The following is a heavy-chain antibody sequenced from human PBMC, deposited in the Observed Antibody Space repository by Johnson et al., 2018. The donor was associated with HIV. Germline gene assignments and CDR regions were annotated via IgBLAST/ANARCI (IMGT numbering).Heavy chain of an antibody. Sequence: QVQLVESGGGVVQPGRSLRLSCAASGFTFSTYDMHWVRQAPGKGLEWVAVISYDGANKYYADSVKGRFTISRDNSKNTLYLQMNSLRAEDTAVYYCAKKRSGLAARLCDGFDIWGQGTKVIVSS. D-gene: IGHD6-6*01. CDR2: ISYDGANK. J-gene: IGHJ3*02. V-gene: IGHV3-30-3*02. CDR1: GFTFSTYD. CDR3: AKKRSGLAARLCDGFDI.